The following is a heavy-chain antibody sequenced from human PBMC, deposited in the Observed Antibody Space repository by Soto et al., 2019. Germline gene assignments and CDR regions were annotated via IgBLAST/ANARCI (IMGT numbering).Heavy chain of an antibody. CDR1: GASISSGSYS. J-gene: IGHJ4*02. D-gene: IGHD3-16*01. CDR3: VRGGSDYPFDY. CDR2: IYYTGVT. V-gene: IGHV4-61*03. Sequence: QVQLQESGPGLVKPSETRSLTCAVSGASISSGSYSRSWIRQSPGKGLEWLGYIYYTGVTNYNPSLRCRVAISIDASNNDFSLRVRSVTAADTAKDCCVRGGSDYPFDYWGQGILVIVSS.